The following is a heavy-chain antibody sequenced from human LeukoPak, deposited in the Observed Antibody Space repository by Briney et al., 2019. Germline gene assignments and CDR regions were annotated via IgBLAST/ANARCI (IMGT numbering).Heavy chain of an antibody. CDR3: ARILGSGYDESWFDP. CDR2: IYSGGST. J-gene: IGHJ5*02. V-gene: IGHV3-53*01. CDR1: GFTVSSNY. D-gene: IGHD5-12*01. Sequence: GGSLRLSCAASGFTVSSNYMSWVRQAPAKGLDLVSVIYSGGSTYYADSVKGRFTISRDNSKNTLYLQMNSLRAEDTAVYYCARILGSGYDESWFDPWGQGTLVTVSS.